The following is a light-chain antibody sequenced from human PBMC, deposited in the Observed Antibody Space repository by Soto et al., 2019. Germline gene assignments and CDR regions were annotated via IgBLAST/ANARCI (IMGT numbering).Light chain of an antibody. CDR1: SSDVGGYDY. Sequence: QSALTQPASVSGSPGQSITISCTGTSSDVGGYDYVSWYQQHPGKAPKLIIFDVYNRPSDVSNRFSGFKSGNTASLTISVLQAEDEADYYCNSYTRSTIHGFGGGTKLTVL. V-gene: IGLV2-14*03. CDR3: NSYTRSTIHG. J-gene: IGLJ2*01. CDR2: DVY.